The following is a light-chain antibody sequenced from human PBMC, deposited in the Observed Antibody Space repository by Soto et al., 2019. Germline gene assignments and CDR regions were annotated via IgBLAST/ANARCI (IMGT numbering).Light chain of an antibody. CDR2: DAS. J-gene: IGKJ4*01. CDR1: QSVSSY. CDR3: QQRSNFPLT. V-gene: IGKV3-11*01. Sequence: EIVLTQSPATLSLSPGERATLSCRASQSVSSYLAWYQQKPGQAPRLLIYDASNRATGIPARFSGSGSGTDFTLTISSREPEDFAVYYCQQRSNFPLTFGGGTKVEIK.